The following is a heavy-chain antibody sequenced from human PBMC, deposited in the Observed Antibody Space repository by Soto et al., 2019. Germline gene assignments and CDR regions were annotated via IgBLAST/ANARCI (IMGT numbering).Heavy chain of an antibody. CDR1: GGTFTNYA. CDR2: IIPIFGTP. Sequence: ASVKVSCKASGGTFTNYAFSWVRQAPGQGLEWMGGIIPIFGTPDYAQKFQGRVTITADESTRTASMELTRLTSDDTAIYYCARGDSTDCSNGVCSFFYNHDMDVWGQGTTVTVSS. V-gene: IGHV1-69*13. CDR3: ARGDSTDCSNGVCSFFYNHDMDV. D-gene: IGHD2-8*01. J-gene: IGHJ6*02.